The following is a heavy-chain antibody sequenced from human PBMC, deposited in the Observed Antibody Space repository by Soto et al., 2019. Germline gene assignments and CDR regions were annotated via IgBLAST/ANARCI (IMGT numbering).Heavy chain of an antibody. J-gene: IGHJ4*02. D-gene: IGHD6-6*01. CDR3: ATDSARGSSFDY. CDR1: GDTLTKLS. CDR2: FDPEDGET. V-gene: IGHV1-24*01. Sequence: ASVKVSCKVSGDTLTKLSMHWVRQTPGKGLEWMGGFDPEDGETIYAQRFQDRVTMTEDTSTDTAYMEVSSLRSEDTAIYYCATDSARGSSFDYWGQGTLVTVSS.